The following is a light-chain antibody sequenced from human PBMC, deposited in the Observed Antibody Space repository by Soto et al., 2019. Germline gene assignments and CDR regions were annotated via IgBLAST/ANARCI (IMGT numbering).Light chain of an antibody. V-gene: IGKV3-20*01. CDR1: QSVSSAY. J-gene: IGKJ5*01. CDR2: GAS. CDR3: QQYGSSPPSVT. Sequence: EIVLTQSPGTLSLSPGERVTLSCRASQSVSSAYLAWYQQKRGQAPRLLIYGASNRATGIPDRSSGSGSGTDFTLTISRLEPEDFAVYYCQQYGSSPPSVTFGQGTRLEI.